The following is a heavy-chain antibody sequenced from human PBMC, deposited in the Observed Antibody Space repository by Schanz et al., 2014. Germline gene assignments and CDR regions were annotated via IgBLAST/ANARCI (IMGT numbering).Heavy chain of an antibody. V-gene: IGHV3-NL1*01. CDR3: AGGPRGGYIEY. CDR2: ISDRGDGT. D-gene: IGHD3-16*01. CDR1: GFTFTSYS. J-gene: IGHJ4*02. Sequence: VQLVESGGGVVQPGRSLRLSCAASGFTFTSYSMHWVRQAPGRGLEWVSGISDRGDGTNYGDSVRGRFTISRDNSKNTLYLQMNSLRVEDTAVYYCAGGPRGGYIEYWGQGTLVIVSS.